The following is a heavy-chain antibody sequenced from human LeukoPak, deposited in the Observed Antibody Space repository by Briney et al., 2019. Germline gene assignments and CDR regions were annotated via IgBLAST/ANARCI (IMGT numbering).Heavy chain of an antibody. CDR3: ARDPYYDFWSGPPLGDNWFDP. V-gene: IGHV3-74*01. Sequence: GGSLRLSCAASGFTFSSYWMHWVRQAPGKGLVWVSRINSDGSSTSYADSVKGRFTISRDNAKNSLYLQMNSLRAEDTAVYYCARDPYYDFWSGPPLGDNWFDPWGQGTLVTVSS. J-gene: IGHJ5*02. D-gene: IGHD3-3*01. CDR1: GFTFSSYW. CDR2: INSDGSST.